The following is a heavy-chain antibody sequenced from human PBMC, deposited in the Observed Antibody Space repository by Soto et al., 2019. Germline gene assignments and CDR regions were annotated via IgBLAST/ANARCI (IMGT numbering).Heavy chain of an antibody. Sequence: GGSLRLSCAASGFAVGSNFMSWVRQAPGKGLQWVSLIYAGGSTYYADSVKGRFTISRDKSKNTLFLQMNSLRAEDTAVYYCAKAQRIAAAGTGPRFDPWGQGTLVTVSS. J-gene: IGHJ5*02. CDR2: IYAGGST. D-gene: IGHD6-13*01. CDR1: GFAVGSNF. V-gene: IGHV3-66*01. CDR3: AKAQRIAAAGTGPRFDP.